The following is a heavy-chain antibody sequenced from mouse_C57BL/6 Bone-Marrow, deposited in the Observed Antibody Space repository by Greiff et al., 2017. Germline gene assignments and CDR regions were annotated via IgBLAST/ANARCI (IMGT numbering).Heavy chain of an antibody. D-gene: IGHD1-1*01. V-gene: IGHV1-54*01. CDR1: GYAFPNYL. Sequence: QVQLQQSGAELVRPGTSVKVSCKASGYAFPNYLIEWVKQRPGQGLEWIGVINPGSGGTNYNEKFKGKATLTAAKSYSTAYMQLSSLTSEDSAVYFCARWGYGSLVLFDYWGQGTTLTVSS. J-gene: IGHJ2*01. CDR2: INPGSGGT. CDR3: ARWGYGSLVLFDY.